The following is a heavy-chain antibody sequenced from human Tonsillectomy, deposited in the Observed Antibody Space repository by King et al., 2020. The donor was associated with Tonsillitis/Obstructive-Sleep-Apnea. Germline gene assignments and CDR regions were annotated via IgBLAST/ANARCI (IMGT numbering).Heavy chain of an antibody. J-gene: IGHJ6*03. CDR3: ANYGTVTSWYMDV. CDR2: ISGSGGCT. Sequence: EVQLVDSGGGLVQPGGSLRLSCAASGFTFSSYAMSWFRQAPGRGLEWVSAISGSGGCTYYADSVKGRFTISRDNSKNTLYLQMNSLRVEDTAVYYCANYGTVTSWYMDVWGKGTTVTVSS. V-gene: IGHV3-23*04. D-gene: IGHD4-17*01. CDR1: GFTFSSYA.